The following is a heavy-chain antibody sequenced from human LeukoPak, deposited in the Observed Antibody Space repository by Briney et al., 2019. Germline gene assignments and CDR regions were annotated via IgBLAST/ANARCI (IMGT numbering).Heavy chain of an antibody. CDR1: GFTFSSYW. CDR3: ARAYSSGWYSSYYYFDY. J-gene: IGHJ4*02. V-gene: IGHV3-74*01. CDR2: INGDGSST. Sequence: PGGSLRLSCAASGFTFSSYWMHWVRQAPGKGLVWVSYINGDGSSTSYADSVKGRFTISRDNSKNTLYLQMNSLRAEDAAVYYCARAYSSGWYSSYYYFDYWGQGTLVTVSS. D-gene: IGHD6-19*01.